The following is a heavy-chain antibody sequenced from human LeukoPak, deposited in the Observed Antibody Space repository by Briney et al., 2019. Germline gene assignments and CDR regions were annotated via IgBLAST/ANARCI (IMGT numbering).Heavy chain of an antibody. Sequence: GGSLRLSCAASGFTFSSYAMSWVRQAPGKGLEWVSAISGSGGSTYYADSVKGRFTISRDNSKNMLYLQMNSLRAEDTAVYYCAKRELVLGSGRYFDYWGQGTLVTVSS. CDR2: ISGSGGST. CDR1: GFTFSSYA. D-gene: IGHD6-6*01. J-gene: IGHJ4*02. V-gene: IGHV3-23*01. CDR3: AKRELVLGSGRYFDY.